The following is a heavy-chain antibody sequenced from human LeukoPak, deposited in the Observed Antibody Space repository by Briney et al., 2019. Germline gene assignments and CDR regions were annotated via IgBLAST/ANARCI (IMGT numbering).Heavy chain of an antibody. D-gene: IGHD6-19*01. CDR3: AKDPVRAVAAKRWFDP. J-gene: IGHJ5*02. CDR1: GFTFSSDA. Sequence: PGGSLRLSCAASGFTFSSDAMSWVRQAPGQGLELVSAISGSGGSTYYADSVKGRFTISRDNSKNTLYLQMNSLRAEDTAVYYCAKDPVRAVAAKRWFDPWGQGTLVTVSS. CDR2: ISGSGGST. V-gene: IGHV3-23*01.